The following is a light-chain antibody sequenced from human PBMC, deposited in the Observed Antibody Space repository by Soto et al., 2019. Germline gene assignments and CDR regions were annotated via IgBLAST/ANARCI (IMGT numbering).Light chain of an antibody. CDR3: QQYYSTPSLT. CDR1: QRVLYSSNNKHY. J-gene: IGKJ4*01. V-gene: IGKV4-1*01. CDR2: WAS. Sequence: DIVMTQSPDSLAVSLGERATINCKSSQRVLYSSNNKHYLAWYQQNPGQPPKLLIYWASTRESGVPDRFSGSESGAEFALTISSRQAEYVAVYCCQQYYSTPSLTVGGGTKVEIK.